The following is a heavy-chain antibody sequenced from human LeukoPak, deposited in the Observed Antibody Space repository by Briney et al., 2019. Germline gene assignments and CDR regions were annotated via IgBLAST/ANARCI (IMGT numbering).Heavy chain of an antibody. Sequence: GGSLRLSCAASGFTFNSFSMNWVRQAPGKGLEWVSYISSSSSTIYYADSVKGRFTISRDNAKNSLYLQMNSLRAEDTAVYYCAKDCSSGSYMPYCMDVWGKGTTVTISS. D-gene: IGHD6-25*01. CDR1: GFTFNSFS. J-gene: IGHJ6*03. CDR2: ISSSSSTI. V-gene: IGHV3-48*01. CDR3: AKDCSSGSYMPYCMDV.